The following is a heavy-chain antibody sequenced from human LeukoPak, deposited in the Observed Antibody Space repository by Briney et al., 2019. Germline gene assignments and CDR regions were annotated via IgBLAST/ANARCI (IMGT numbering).Heavy chain of an antibody. D-gene: IGHD3-10*01. V-gene: IGHV3-30*04. CDR1: GFTFSSYA. Sequence: GGSLRLSRAASGFTFSSYAMHWVRQAPGRGLERVAVISYDGSNKYCADSVKGRITIAKDKSKNTLYLQMNSLKAEDTAVYDCARGWADTMVRGYNWFDPWGQGTLVTVSS. CDR3: ARGWADTMVRGYNWFDP. J-gene: IGHJ5*02. CDR2: ISYDGSNK.